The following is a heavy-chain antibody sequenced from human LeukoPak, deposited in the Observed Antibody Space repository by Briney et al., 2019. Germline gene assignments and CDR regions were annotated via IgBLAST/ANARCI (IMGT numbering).Heavy chain of an antibody. D-gene: IGHD6-6*01. J-gene: IGHJ4*02. Sequence: SETLSLTCTVSGGSISSYYWSWIRQPLGKGLEWIGYIYYSGSTNYNPSLKSRVTISVDTSKNQFSLKLNSVTAADTAVYYCARIRRAQHVIDYWGQGTLVTVSS. CDR1: GGSISSYY. CDR2: IYYSGST. V-gene: IGHV4-59*01. CDR3: ARIRRAQHVIDY.